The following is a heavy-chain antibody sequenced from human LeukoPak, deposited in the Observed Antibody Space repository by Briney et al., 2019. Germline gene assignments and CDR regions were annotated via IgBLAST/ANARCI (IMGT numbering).Heavy chain of an antibody. CDR2: MNPNSGNT. CDR3: ASPPPRGSGSYYYYGMDV. V-gene: IGHV1-8*02. D-gene: IGHD3-10*01. Sequence: ASVKVSCKASGYTFTGYYMHWVRQAPGQGLEWMGWMNPNSGNTGYAQKFQGRVTMTRNTSISTAYMELSSLRSEDTAVYYCASPPPRGSGSYYYYGMDVWGQGTTVTVSS. J-gene: IGHJ6*02. CDR1: GYTFTGYY.